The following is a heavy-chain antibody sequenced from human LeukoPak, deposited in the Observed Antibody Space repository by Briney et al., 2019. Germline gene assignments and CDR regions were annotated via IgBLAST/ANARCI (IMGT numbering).Heavy chain of an antibody. D-gene: IGHD2-2*01. CDR1: GFTFSSYG. CDR2: IRYDGSNK. V-gene: IGHV3-30*02. CDR3: AKDGKYQLRPAGYFQH. J-gene: IGHJ1*01. Sequence: QPGGPLRLSCAASGFTFSSYGMHWVRQAPGKGLEWVAFIRYDGSNKYYADSVKGRFTISRDNSKNTLYLQMNSLRAEDTAVYYCAKDGKYQLRPAGYFQHWGQGTLVTVSS.